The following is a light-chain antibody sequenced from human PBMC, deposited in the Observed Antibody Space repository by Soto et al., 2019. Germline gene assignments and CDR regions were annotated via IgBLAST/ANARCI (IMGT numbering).Light chain of an antibody. Sequence: EIVLTQSPATLSLSPGERATLSCRASQSVSSYLAWYQQKPGQAPRLLIYDASNRATGILARFSGSGSGTDFTLTISSLEPEDFAVYYCQQRSNWPATFGQGTKVEIK. V-gene: IGKV3-11*01. CDR1: QSVSSY. CDR2: DAS. J-gene: IGKJ1*01. CDR3: QQRSNWPAT.